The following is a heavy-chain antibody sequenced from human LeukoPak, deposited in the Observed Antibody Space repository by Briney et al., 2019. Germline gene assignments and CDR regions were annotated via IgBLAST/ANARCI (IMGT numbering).Heavy chain of an antibody. Sequence: ASVKVSCKASGYTFTSYYMHWVRQAPGQGLEWMGIINPSSGSTSYAQKFQGRVTMTRDTSTSTVYMELSSLRSEDTAVYYCAREYYYDSSGYYRRAYYFDYWGQGTLVTVSS. CDR3: AREYYYDSSGYYRRAYYFDY. D-gene: IGHD3-22*01. CDR1: GYTFTSYY. V-gene: IGHV1-46*01. CDR2: INPSSGST. J-gene: IGHJ4*02.